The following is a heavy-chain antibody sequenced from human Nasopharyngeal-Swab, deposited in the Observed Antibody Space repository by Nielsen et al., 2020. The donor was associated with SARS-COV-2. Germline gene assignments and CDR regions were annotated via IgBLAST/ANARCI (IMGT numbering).Heavy chain of an antibody. CDR3: ARGARITIFGVVSQLDV. CDR2: INHSGST. J-gene: IGHJ6*02. Sequence: WIRQPPGKGLEWIGEINHSGSTNYNPSLKSRVTISVDTSKNQFPLKLSSVTAADTAVYYCARGARITIFGVVSQLDVWGQGTTVTVSS. V-gene: IGHV4-34*01. D-gene: IGHD3-3*01.